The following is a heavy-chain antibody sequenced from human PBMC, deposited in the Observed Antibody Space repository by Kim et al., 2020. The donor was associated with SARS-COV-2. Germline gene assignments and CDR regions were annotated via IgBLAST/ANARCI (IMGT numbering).Heavy chain of an antibody. CDR2: IRSKAYGGTT. J-gene: IGHJ4*02. CDR1: GFTFGDYA. Sequence: GGSLRLSCTASGFTFGDYAMSWFRQAPGKGLEWVGFIRSKAYGGTTEYAASVKGRFTISRDDSKSIAYLQMNSLKTEDTAVYYCTRGGDITMVRGVPHLSHWGQGTLVTVSS. CDR3: TRGGDITMVRGVPHLSH. V-gene: IGHV3-49*03. D-gene: IGHD3-10*01.